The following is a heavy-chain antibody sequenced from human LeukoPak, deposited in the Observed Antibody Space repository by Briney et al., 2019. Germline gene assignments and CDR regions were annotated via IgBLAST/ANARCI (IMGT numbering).Heavy chain of an antibody. Sequence: PGGSLRLSCAASGFTFSSHKMHWVRQAPGKGLEWVSCISSSGSTIYYADSVKGRFTISRDNAKNSLYLQMNSLRAEDTAVYYCARDKRDAFDIWGQGTMVTVSS. V-gene: IGHV3-48*03. CDR3: ARDKRDAFDI. CDR2: ISSSGSTI. J-gene: IGHJ3*02. CDR1: GFTFSSHK.